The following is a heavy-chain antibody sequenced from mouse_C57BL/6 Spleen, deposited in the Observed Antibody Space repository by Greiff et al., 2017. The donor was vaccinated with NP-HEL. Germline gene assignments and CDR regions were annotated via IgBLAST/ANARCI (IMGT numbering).Heavy chain of an antibody. CDR2: IEPEDGDT. D-gene: IGHD1-1*01. CDR1: GFNIKDYY. CDR3: TFYYYGSSYGAMDY. Sequence: EVQLQESGAELVRPGASVKLSCTASGFNIKDYYMHWVKQRPEQGLEWIGRIEPEDGDTEYAPKFQGKATMTADTSSNTAYLQLSSLTSEDTAVYYFTFYYYGSSYGAMDYWGQGTSVTVSS. J-gene: IGHJ4*01. V-gene: IGHV14-1*01.